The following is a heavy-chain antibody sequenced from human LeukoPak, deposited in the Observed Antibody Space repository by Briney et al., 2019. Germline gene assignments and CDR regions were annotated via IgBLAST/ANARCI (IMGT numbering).Heavy chain of an antibody. D-gene: IGHD4-23*01. CDR2: ISYDGSNK. Sequence: GGSLRLSCAASGFTFSSYAMHWVRQAPGKGLEGVAVISYDGSNKYYADSVKGRFTISRDNSKNTLYLQMTSLRAEDTAVYYCAREFLRWSNGNAFDIWGQGTMVTVSS. CDR1: GFTFSSYA. CDR3: AREFLRWSNGNAFDI. V-gene: IGHV3-30-3*01. J-gene: IGHJ3*02.